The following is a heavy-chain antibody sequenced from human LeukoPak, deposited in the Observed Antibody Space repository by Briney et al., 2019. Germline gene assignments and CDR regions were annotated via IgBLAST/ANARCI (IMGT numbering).Heavy chain of an antibody. D-gene: IGHD4-17*01. CDR2: IYYSGST. Sequence: SGTLSLTCTVSGGSISSSSYYWGWIRQPPGKGLEWIGSIYYSGSTYYNPSLKSRVTISVDTSKNQFSLKLSSVTAADTAVYYCAKGFHGVAGWFDPWGQGTLVTVSS. CDR1: GGSISSSSYY. J-gene: IGHJ5*02. V-gene: IGHV4-39*07. CDR3: AKGFHGVAGWFDP.